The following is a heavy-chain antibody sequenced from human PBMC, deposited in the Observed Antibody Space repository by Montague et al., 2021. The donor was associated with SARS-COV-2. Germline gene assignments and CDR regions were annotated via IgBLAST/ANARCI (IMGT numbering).Heavy chain of an antibody. D-gene: IGHD3-16*02. CDR1: GGSISSSSYY. CDR3: ARCPFMITFGGVIARDDYFDY. CDR2: IYYSGST. V-gene: IGHV4-39*01. Sequence: SETLSLTSTVSGGSISSSSYYWGWIRQPPGKGLEWIGSIYYSGSTYYNPSLKSRVTISVDTSKNQFSLKLSSVTAADTAVYYCARCPFMITFGGVIARDDYFDYWGQGTLVTVSS. J-gene: IGHJ4*02.